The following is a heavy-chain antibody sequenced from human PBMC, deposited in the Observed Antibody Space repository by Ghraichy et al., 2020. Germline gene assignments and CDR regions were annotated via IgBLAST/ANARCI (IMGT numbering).Heavy chain of an antibody. CDR1: GFTFSRYA. V-gene: IGHV3-30*01. D-gene: IGHD6-19*01. CDR3: ARARYTSGWYNQGYYYYFAMDV. J-gene: IGHJ6*02. Sequence: GGSLRLSCAVSGFTFSRYAMYWVRQAPGKGLEWMAVISYDGNDKHYADSVMGRFTISRDNSKTTLQMNSLGADDTAVYYCARARYTSGWYNQGYYYYFAMDVWGQGTTVTVSS. CDR2: ISYDGNDK.